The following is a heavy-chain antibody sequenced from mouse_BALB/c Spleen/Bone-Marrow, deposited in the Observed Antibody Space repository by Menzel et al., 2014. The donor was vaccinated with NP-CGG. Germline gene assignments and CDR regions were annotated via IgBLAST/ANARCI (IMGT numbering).Heavy chain of an antibody. CDR1: GFTFSNYG. J-gene: IGHJ3*01. V-gene: IGHV5-6-3*01. CDR2: INTNGGDT. Sequence: DVKLVESGGGLVQPGGSLKLSCAASGFTFSNYGMSWVRQTPDKRLEFVATINTNGGDTYYPDSVKGRFTISRDNAKNTQCLQMSSLKSEDTAMFYCAGGVDYVSWFAYWGQGTLVAVSA. D-gene: IGHD2-4*01. CDR3: AGGVDYVSWFAY.